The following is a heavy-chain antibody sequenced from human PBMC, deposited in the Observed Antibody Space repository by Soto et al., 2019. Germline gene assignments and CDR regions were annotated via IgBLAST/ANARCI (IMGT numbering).Heavy chain of an antibody. V-gene: IGHV3-48*01. D-gene: IGHD3-22*01. J-gene: IGHJ4*02. Sequence: PGGSLRLSCAASGFTFSSYSMNWVRQAPGKGLEWVSYISSSSSTIYYADSVKGRFTISRDNAKNSLYLQMNSLRAEDTAVYYCARDKDYYDSSGYYSTAGFDYWGQGTLVTVSS. CDR3: ARDKDYYDSSGYYSTAGFDY. CDR1: GFTFSSYS. CDR2: ISSSSSTI.